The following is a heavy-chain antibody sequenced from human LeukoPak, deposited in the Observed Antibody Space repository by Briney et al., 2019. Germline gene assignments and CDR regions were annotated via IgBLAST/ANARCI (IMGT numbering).Heavy chain of an antibody. J-gene: IGHJ4*02. Sequence: GGSLRLSCAASGFTVSSNYMSWVRQAPGKGLEWVSVIYSGGSAYYAGSVKGRFTISRDNSKNTLYLQMNSLRAEDTAVYYCARASRLAAAEFDYWGQGTLVTVSS. D-gene: IGHD6-13*01. V-gene: IGHV3-66*01. CDR2: IYSGGSA. CDR3: ARASRLAAAEFDY. CDR1: GFTVSSNY.